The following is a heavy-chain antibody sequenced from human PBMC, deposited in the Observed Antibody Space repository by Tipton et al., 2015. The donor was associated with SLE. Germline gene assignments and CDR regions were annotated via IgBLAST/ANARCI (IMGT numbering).Heavy chain of an antibody. V-gene: IGHV3-23*01. CDR1: GFTFSNYA. CDR2: ISASGGST. Sequence: SLRLSCAASGFTFSNYAMSWVRLAPGKGLEWVSAISASGGSTHYVDSVKGRFTISRDNSKNTLFLQMGNLRAEDSAVYYCAKAPPGTTLLGAFDIWGQGTMVTVSS. CDR3: AKAPPGTTLLGAFDI. D-gene: IGHD1-7*01. J-gene: IGHJ3*02.